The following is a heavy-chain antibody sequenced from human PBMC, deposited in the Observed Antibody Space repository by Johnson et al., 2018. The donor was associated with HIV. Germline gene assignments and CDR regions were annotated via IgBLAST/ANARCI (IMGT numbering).Heavy chain of an antibody. CDR3: ARDGQDYYDSHAFDI. CDR2: IYSGGST. J-gene: IGHJ3*02. V-gene: IGHV3-66*02. Sequence: VQLVESGGGLVQPGGSLRLSCAASGFTVSSNYMSWVRQAPGKGLEWVSVIYSGGSTYYADSVKGRFTISRDNSKNTLYLQLNSLRAENTAVYYCARDGQDYYDSHAFDIWGQGTMVTVSS. CDR1: GFTVSSNY. D-gene: IGHD3-22*01.